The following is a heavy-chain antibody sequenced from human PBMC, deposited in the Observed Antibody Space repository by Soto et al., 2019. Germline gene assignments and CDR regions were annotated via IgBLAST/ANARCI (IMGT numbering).Heavy chain of an antibody. J-gene: IGHJ4*03. CDR3: ARGRYGDY. D-gene: IGHD1-1*01. CDR2: ISAHNGNT. CDR1: GYAFTTYG. V-gene: IGHV1-18*01. Sequence: QVHLVQSGAEVKKPGASVKVSCKGSGYAFTTYGITWVRQAPGQGLEWMGWISAHNGNTNYAQKLQGRVTVTRDTSTSTAYMELRSLRSDDTAVYYCARGRYGDYWGQGTTVTVSS.